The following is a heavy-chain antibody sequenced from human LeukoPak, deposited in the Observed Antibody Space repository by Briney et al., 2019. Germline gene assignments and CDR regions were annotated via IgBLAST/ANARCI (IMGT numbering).Heavy chain of an antibody. D-gene: IGHD3-10*01. Sequence: ASVKVSCKASGYTFTSYGISWVRQAPGQGLEWMGWISAYNGNTNYAQKLQGRVTMTIDTSTSTAYMELRSLRSDDAAVYYCARDGAFRFGELLGYWGQGTLVTVSS. V-gene: IGHV1-18*01. CDR2: ISAYNGNT. CDR3: ARDGAFRFGELLGY. CDR1: GYTFTSYG. J-gene: IGHJ4*02.